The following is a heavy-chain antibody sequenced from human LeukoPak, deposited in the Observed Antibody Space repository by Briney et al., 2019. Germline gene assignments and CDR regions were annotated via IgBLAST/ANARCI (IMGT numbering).Heavy chain of an antibody. Sequence: SETLSLTCTVSGGALSSSSYYWGWIRPPPGKGLEWIGTLFFSGSTYYNPSLGSRVTISVDTSKNQFSLKVSSVTAADTAVYYCARQLRHPELNTMYGVVDYWGQGTLVTVSS. CDR2: LFFSGST. D-gene: IGHD3-3*01. V-gene: IGHV4-39*01. CDR3: ARQLRHPELNTMYGVVDY. CDR1: GGALSSSSYY. J-gene: IGHJ4*02.